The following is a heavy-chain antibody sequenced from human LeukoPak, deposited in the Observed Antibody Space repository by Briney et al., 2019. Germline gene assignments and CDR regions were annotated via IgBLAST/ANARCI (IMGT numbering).Heavy chain of an antibody. Sequence: SVKVSCKASGGTFSSYAISWVRQAPGQGLEWLGRIIPIFGTANYAQKFQGRVTITTDESTSTAYMELSSVRSEDTAVYYCARGYDFWSGSNWFDPWGQGTLVTVSS. CDR2: IIPIFGTA. D-gene: IGHD3-3*01. J-gene: IGHJ5*02. CDR3: ARGYDFWSGSNWFDP. CDR1: GGTFSSYA. V-gene: IGHV1-69*05.